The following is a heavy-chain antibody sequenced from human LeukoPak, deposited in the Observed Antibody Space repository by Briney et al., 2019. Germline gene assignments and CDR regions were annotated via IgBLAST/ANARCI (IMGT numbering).Heavy chain of an antibody. V-gene: IGHV1-24*01. J-gene: IGHJ4*02. CDR3: AAYFGVVIPNFDY. CDR2: FDPEDGET. Sequence: ASVKVSCKVSGYTLTELSMHWVRQAPGKGLEWMGGFDPEDGETIYAQKFQGRVTMTEDTSTDTAYMGLSSLRSEDTAVYYCAAYFGVVIPNFDYWGQGTLVTVSS. D-gene: IGHD3-3*01. CDR1: GYTLTELS.